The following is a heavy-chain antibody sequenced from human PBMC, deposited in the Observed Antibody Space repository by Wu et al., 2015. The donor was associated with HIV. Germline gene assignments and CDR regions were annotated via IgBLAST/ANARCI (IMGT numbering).Heavy chain of an antibody. CDR1: GYTFTSYG. D-gene: IGHD6-19*01. V-gene: IGHV1-18*01. Sequence: QVQLVQSGAEVKKPGASVKVSCKASGYTFTSYGISWVRQAPGQGLDWMGWISAYDGNTNYAQNFQDRVTLTTDTSTSTAYMELRSLRSDDTAIYYCVRDQQWPTDYYHYYGMDVWAEGTTVTAPQ. CDR3: VRDQQWPTDYYHYYGMDV. CDR2: ISAYDGNT. J-gene: IGHJ6*04.